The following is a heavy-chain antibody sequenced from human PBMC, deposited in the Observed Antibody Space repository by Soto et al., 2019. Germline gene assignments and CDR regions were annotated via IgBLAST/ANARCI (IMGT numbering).Heavy chain of an antibody. V-gene: IGHV3-48*03. D-gene: IGHD6-6*01. J-gene: IGHJ4*02. Sequence: LRLSCVGSGFTFSSFEMNWVRQTPGKGLEWLSYIGRSGETIYYADSVKGRFTISRDNAKSSLFLQMTGLRDEDTGIYYCARDSRGGAARRPTFYYWGRGTLVTVSS. CDR2: IGRSGETI. CDR3: ARDSRGGAARRPTFYY. CDR1: GFTFSSFE.